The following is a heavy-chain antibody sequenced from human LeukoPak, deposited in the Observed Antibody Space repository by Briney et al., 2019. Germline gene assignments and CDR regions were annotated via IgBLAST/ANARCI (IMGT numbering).Heavy chain of an antibody. CDR2: ISAYNGNT. CDR1: GYAFTSYG. V-gene: IGHV1-18*01. CDR3: ARVVAAAGLSPYYYGMDV. J-gene: IGHJ6*02. Sequence: GASVKVSCKASGYAFTSYGISWVRQAPGQGLGWMGWISAYNGNTNYAQKLQGRVTMTTDTSTSTAYMELRSLRSDDTAVYYCARVVAAAGLSPYYYGMDVWGQGTTVTVSS. D-gene: IGHD6-13*01.